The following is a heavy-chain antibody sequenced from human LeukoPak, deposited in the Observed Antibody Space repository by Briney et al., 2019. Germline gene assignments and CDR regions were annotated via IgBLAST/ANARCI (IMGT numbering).Heavy chain of an antibody. CDR1: GFTFSTYS. CDR2: ISSSSSTI. CDR3: ARVGFEVGATYFDY. J-gene: IGHJ4*02. D-gene: IGHD1-26*01. Sequence: PGGSPRLSCAASGFTFSTYSMNWVRQAPGKGLEWVSYISSSSSTIYYADSVKGRFTISRDNAKNSLYLQMNSLRAEDTAVYYCARVGFEVGATYFDYWGQGTLVTVSS. V-gene: IGHV3-48*01.